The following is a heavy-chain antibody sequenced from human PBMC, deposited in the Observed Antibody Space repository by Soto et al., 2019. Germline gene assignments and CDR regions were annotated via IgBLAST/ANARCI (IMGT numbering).Heavy chain of an antibody. CDR2: ISGSAGST. CDR1: GFSFPIYC. Sequence: GVSXRLACSAAGFSFPIYCMSLVRHSPGKGLELVSSISGSAGSTYYAEFVKGRFTISRANSKNTAYLQMNSLRAEDTAVYYCAKDYLRIYDFRRRTPNWLETWGQATLVTV. D-gene: IGHD3-3*01. V-gene: IGHV3-23*01. CDR3: AKDYLRIYDFRRRTPNWLET. J-gene: IGHJ5*02.